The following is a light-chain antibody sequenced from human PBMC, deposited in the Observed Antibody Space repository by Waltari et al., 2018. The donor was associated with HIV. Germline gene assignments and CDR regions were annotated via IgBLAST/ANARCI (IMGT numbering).Light chain of an antibody. CDR1: SSNIGSKT. CDR2: SNN. V-gene: IGLV1-44*01. J-gene: IGLJ1*01. Sequence: QSVLTQPPSASEAPGQSVIISCSGSSSNIGSKTVNWYRQLPGTAPKLLIYSNNQRPSGVPDRFSGSKSGTSASLAISGLQSGDEADYYCAAWEDSLNGPNYVFGSGTTVTVL. CDR3: AAWEDSLNGPNYV.